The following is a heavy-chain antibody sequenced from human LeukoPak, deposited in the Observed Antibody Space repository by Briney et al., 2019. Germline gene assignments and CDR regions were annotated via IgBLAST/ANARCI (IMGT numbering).Heavy chain of an antibody. CDR2: IRSDGDNK. CDR3: AKSWSTVTAFDY. V-gene: IGHV3-30*02. J-gene: IGHJ4*02. D-gene: IGHD4-17*01. Sequence: GGSLRLSCAASGFTFNSYDMHWLRQAPGKGLECVTFIRSDGDNKYYADSVKGRFTISRDNSKNTLYLQMNSLRAEDTAVYYCAKSWSTVTAFDYWGQGTLVTVSS. CDR1: GFTFNSYD.